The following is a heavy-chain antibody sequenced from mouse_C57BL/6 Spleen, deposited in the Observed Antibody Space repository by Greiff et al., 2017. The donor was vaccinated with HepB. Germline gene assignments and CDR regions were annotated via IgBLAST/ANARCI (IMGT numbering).Heavy chain of an antibody. Sequence: EVKLMESGGGLVKPGGSLKLSCAASGFTFSSYAMSWVRQTPEKRLEWVATISDGGSYTYYPDNVKGRFTISRDNAKNNLYLQMSHLKSEDTAMYYCAREIYLPCAYWGQGTLVTVSA. J-gene: IGHJ3*01. D-gene: IGHD2-1*01. CDR2: ISDGGSYT. V-gene: IGHV5-4*01. CDR3: AREIYLPCAY. CDR1: GFTFSSYA.